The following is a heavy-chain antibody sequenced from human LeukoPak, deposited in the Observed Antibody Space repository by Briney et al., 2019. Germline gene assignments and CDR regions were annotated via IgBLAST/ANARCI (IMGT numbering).Heavy chain of an antibody. Sequence: TSETLSLTCTVSGGSISSYYWSWIRQPPGKGLEWIGYVYYSGSTNYNPSLKSRVTISVDTSKNQFSLKLSSVTAADTAVYYCARGAYGDPTSFDYWGQRTLVTVSS. V-gene: IGHV4-59*01. CDR2: VYYSGST. J-gene: IGHJ4*02. CDR1: GGSISSYY. D-gene: IGHD4-17*01. CDR3: ARGAYGDPTSFDY.